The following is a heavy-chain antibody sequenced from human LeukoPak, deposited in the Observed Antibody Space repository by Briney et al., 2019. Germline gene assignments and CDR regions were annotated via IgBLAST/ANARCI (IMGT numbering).Heavy chain of an antibody. J-gene: IGHJ5*02. CDR3: ARHSGYSSSWYGGDEGYNWFDP. Sequence: SETLSLTCAVYGGSFSGYYWSWIRQPPGKELEWIGEINHSGSTNYNPSLKNRVTISVDTSKNQFSLKLSSVTAADTAVYYCARHSGYSSSWYGGDEGYNWFDPWGQGTLVTVSS. CDR2: INHSGST. CDR1: GGSFSGYY. V-gene: IGHV4-34*01. D-gene: IGHD6-13*01.